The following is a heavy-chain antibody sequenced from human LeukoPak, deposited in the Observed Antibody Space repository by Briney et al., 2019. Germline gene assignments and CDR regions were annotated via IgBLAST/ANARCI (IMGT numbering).Heavy chain of an antibody. J-gene: IGHJ5*02. D-gene: IGHD3-22*01. CDR1: GGSISSGDYY. CDR2: IYYSGST. Sequence: SQTLSLTCTVSGGSISSGDYYWSWIRQPPGKGLEWIGYIYYSGSTYYNPSLKSRVTISVDTSKNQFSLKLSSVAAADTAVYYCARARFTVYDRGIFDPWGQGTLVTVSS. V-gene: IGHV4-30-4*01. CDR3: ARARFTVYDRGIFDP.